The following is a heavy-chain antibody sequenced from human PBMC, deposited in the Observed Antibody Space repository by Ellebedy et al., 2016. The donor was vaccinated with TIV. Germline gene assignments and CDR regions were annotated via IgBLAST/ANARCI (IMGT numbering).Heavy chain of an antibody. V-gene: IGHV4-34*01. CDR3: ASNNSRQFDH. CDR2: INHSGST. CDR1: GASFSHYY. J-gene: IGHJ4*02. Sequence: SETLSLTXAVYGASFSHYYWSWIRQPPGKGLEWIGEINHSGSTNYNPSLKSRVTMSVDRSNNQFSLKLSSVTAADTAVYYCASNNSRQFDHWGQGALVTVSP. D-gene: IGHD1/OR15-1a*01.